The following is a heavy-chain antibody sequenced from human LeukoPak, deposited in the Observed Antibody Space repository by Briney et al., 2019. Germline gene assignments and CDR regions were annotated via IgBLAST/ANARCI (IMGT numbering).Heavy chain of an antibody. CDR1: GGSVSSGSYY. CDR2: IYHSGST. D-gene: IGHD6-6*01. Sequence: SETLSLTCTVSGGSVSSGSYYWNWIRQPPGKGLEWIGYIYHSGSTNYNPSLQSRVTISVDTSKNQFSLNLNSVTAADTAVYYCARGGAARLHFQNWGQGTLVTVSS. V-gene: IGHV4-61*01. J-gene: IGHJ1*01. CDR3: ARGGAARLHFQN.